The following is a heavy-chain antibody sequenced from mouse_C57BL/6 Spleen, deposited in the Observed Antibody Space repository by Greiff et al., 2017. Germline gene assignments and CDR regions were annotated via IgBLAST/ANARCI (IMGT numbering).Heavy chain of an antibody. D-gene: IGHD2-3*01. CDR2: IYPGDGDT. CDR3: GRGFYDDYSYYYAKGG. V-gene: IGHV1-80*01. J-gene: IGHJ4*01. CDR1: GYAFSSYW. Sequence: VQLQQSGAELVKPGASVKISCKASGYAFSSYWMNWVKQRPGKGLEWIGQIYPGDGDTNYNGKFKGKATLTADKSSSTAYMQLSSLTSEDSAVYYYGRGFYDDYSYYYAKGGWGQGATVTV.